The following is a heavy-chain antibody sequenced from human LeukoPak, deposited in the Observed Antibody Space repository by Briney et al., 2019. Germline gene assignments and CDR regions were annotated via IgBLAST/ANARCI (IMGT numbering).Heavy chain of an antibody. CDR2: IGSDGKT. J-gene: IGHJ6*02. D-gene: IGHD5-12*01. CDR1: GFTFSAYA. V-gene: IGHV3-23*01. Sequence: RGSLRLSCEASGFTFSAYAMTWVCQAPGKGLEWVSSIGSDGKTHYSESVKGRFAISRDNSKSMLFLQLNSLRAEDTALYVAMDVWGQGTTVTVSS. CDR3: MDV.